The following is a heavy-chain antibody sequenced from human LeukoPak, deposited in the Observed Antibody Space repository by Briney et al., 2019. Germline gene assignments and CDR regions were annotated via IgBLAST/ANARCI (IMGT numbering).Heavy chain of an antibody. CDR2: IYTSGST. Sequence: PSETLSLTCTVSGGSISSGSYYWSWIRQPAGKGLEWIGRIYTSGSTNYNPSLKSRVTISVDTSTKNQFSLKLSSVTAADTAVYYCARVQRELFDYWGQGTLVTVSS. CDR1: GGSISSGSYY. J-gene: IGHJ4*02. D-gene: IGHD1-26*01. CDR3: ARVQRELFDY. V-gene: IGHV4-61*02.